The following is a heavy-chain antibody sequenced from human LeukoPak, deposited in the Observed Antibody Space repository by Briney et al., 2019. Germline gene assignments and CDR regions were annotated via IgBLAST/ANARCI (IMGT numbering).Heavy chain of an antibody. CDR1: GGSISSYY. D-gene: IGHD6-6*01. Sequence: PSETLSLTCTVSGGSISSYYWSWIRQPPGKGLEWIGYIYYSGSTNYNPSLKSRVTISVDTSKNQFSLKLSSVTAADTAVYYCARFYSSSFDYWGQGTLVTVSS. CDR3: ARFYSSSFDY. J-gene: IGHJ4*02. CDR2: IYYSGST. V-gene: IGHV4-59*08.